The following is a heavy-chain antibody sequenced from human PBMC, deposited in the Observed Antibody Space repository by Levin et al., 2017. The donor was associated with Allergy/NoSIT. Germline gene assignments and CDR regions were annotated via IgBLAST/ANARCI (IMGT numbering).Heavy chain of an antibody. CDR1: GFTFSSYW. V-gene: IGHV3-7*01. J-gene: IGHJ4*02. CDR3: ARGGYRQFDY. Sequence: GGSLRLSCAASGFTFSSYWMTWVRQAPGKGLEWVAKINEEGSEKYHVDSVKGRFTISRDNGKNSLYLEMNSLRVEDTAVYYCARGGYRQFDYWGQGTLVTVPP. D-gene: IGHD5-18*01. CDR2: INEEGSEK.